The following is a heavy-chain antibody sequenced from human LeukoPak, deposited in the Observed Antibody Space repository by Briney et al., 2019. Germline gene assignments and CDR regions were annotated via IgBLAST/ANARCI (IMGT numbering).Heavy chain of an antibody. V-gene: IGHV1-69*04. CDR3: ARDRLYYGSGSGPGIPPTYYYYMDV. D-gene: IGHD3-10*01. CDR2: IIPILGIA. Sequence: SVKVSCKASGGTFSSYAISWVRQAPGQGLEWMGRIIPILGIANYAQKFQGRVTITADKSTSTAYMELSSLRSEDTAVYYCARDRLYYGSGSGPGIPPTYYYYMDVWGKGTTVTVSS. CDR1: GGTFSSYA. J-gene: IGHJ6*03.